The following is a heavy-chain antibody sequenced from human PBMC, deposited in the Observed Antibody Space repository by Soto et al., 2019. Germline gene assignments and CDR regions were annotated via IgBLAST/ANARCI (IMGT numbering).Heavy chain of an antibody. Sequence: SETLSLTCTVSGGSISNYYCSWIRQPPGKGLEWIGNIYYSGSTNYNPSLKSRVIISVDPSKNQFSLKLTSVTAADTAVYYCARPKTIGAAAGKGWFDPWGQGTLVTVSS. CDR3: ARPKTIGAAAGKGWFDP. V-gene: IGHV4-59*08. CDR2: IYYSGST. CDR1: GGSISNYY. J-gene: IGHJ5*02. D-gene: IGHD6-13*01.